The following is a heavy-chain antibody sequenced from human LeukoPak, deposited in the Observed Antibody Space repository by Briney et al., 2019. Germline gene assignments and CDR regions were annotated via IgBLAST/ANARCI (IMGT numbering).Heavy chain of an antibody. V-gene: IGHV1-18*01. CDR3: TRAQYLKGYFDY. Sequence: ASVKVSCRASGYTFTNYGISGVRQAPGQGLEWMGWISTYNGNTNYVQKIQGRVTMTTDTSTTTAYMELRSLRSDDTAVYYCTRAQYLKGYFDYWGQGTLVTVSS. D-gene: IGHD2-2*02. J-gene: IGHJ4*02. CDR1: GYTFTNYG. CDR2: ISTYNGNT.